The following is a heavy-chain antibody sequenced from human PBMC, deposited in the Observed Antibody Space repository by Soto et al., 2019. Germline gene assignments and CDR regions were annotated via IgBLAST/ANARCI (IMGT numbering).Heavy chain of an antibody. CDR1: GGSISSYY. D-gene: IGHD6-6*01. CDR2: IYYSGST. V-gene: IGHV4-59*01. Sequence: PSETLSLTCTVSGGSISSYYWSWIRQPPGKGLEWIGYIYYSGSTNYNPSLKSRVIISVDTSKNQFSLKLSSVTAADTAVYYCARVSSSSFAYYYGMDVWGQGTTVTVSS. CDR3: ARVSSSSFAYYYGMDV. J-gene: IGHJ6*02.